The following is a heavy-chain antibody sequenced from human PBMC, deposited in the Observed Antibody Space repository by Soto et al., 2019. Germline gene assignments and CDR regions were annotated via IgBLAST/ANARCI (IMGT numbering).Heavy chain of an antibody. J-gene: IGHJ4*02. D-gene: IGHD4-17*01. V-gene: IGHV1-8*01. CDR1: GYTFTSYD. CDR3: ARSTNDYGDRH. Sequence: QVQLVQSGAEVKKPGASVKVSCKASGYTFTSYDINWVRQATGQGLEWMGWKNPNSGNTGYAQKFQGRVNMTRNTPMSTAYMELSSLRSDDPAVYYCARSTNDYGDRHWGQGTLVTVSS. CDR2: KNPNSGNT.